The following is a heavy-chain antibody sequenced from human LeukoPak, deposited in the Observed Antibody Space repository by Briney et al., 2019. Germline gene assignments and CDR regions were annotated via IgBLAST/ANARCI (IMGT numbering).Heavy chain of an antibody. D-gene: IGHD4-23*01. V-gene: IGHV4-30-4*08. CDR2: INYSGST. CDR1: GDSNSSANYY. CDR3: ARGVVTPGKAFDI. J-gene: IGHJ3*02. Sequence: PSETLSLTGTVSGDSNSSANYYWSWIRQPPGKALEWIGYINYSGSTYYNPSLKSRVTISVDTSKKQVSLKLSSVTAADTAVYYCARGVVTPGKAFDIWGQGTMVTVSS.